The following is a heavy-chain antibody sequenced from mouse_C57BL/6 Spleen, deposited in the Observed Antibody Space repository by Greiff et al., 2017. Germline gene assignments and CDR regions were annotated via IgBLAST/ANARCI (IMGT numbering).Heavy chain of an antibody. CDR3: ARGGYDKAWFAY. D-gene: IGHD2-2*01. J-gene: IGHJ3*01. Sequence: QVQLQQPGAELVKPGASVKMSCKASGYTFTSYWITWVKQRPGQGLEWIGDIYPGSGSTNYNEKFKSKATLTVDTSSSTAYMQLSSLTSEDSAVYDCARGGYDKAWFAYWGQGTLVTVAA. CDR1: GYTFTSYW. CDR2: IYPGSGST. V-gene: IGHV1-55*01.